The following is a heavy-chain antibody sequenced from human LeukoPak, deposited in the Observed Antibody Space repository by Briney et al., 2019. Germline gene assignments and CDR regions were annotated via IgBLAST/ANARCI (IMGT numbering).Heavy chain of an antibody. V-gene: IGHV1-69*02. CDR1: GGTSSSYT. CDR2: IIPILGIA. CDR3: ASLGYSGSPTPLDY. Sequence: SVKVSCKASGGTSSSYTISWVRQAPGHGLEWMGRIIPILGIANYAQKFQGRVTITADKSTSTAYMELSSLRSEDTAVYYCASLGYSGSPTPLDYWGQGTLVTVSS. J-gene: IGHJ4*02. D-gene: IGHD1-26*01.